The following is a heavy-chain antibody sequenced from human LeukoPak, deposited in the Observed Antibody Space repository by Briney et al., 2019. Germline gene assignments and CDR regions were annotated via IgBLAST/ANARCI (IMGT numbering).Heavy chain of an antibody. D-gene: IGHD5-12*01. V-gene: IGHV1-2*02. CDR2: INPNSGNT. J-gene: IGHJ3*02. CDR1: GYIFTGYY. Sequence: ASVKVPCKASGYIFTGYYMHWVRQAPGQGLEWMGWINPNSGNTNYTQKFQGRVTMTRDTSISTAYMEMSRLTSDDTAVYYCARGSGYDYRTFDIWGQGTLVAVSS. CDR3: ARGSGYDYRTFDI.